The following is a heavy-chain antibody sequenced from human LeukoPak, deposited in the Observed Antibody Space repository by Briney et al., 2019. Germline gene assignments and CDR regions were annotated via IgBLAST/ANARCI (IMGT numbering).Heavy chain of an antibody. Sequence: SQTLSLTCTVSGGSISSGDYYWSWIRQPPGKGLEWIGYIYYSGSTYYNPSLKSRVTMSVDTSKNQFSLKLSSVTAADTAVYYCARSIHWNEFLYYYGMDVWGQGTTVTVSS. CDR2: IYYSGST. J-gene: IGHJ6*02. CDR3: ARSIHWNEFLYYYGMDV. V-gene: IGHV4-30-4*01. D-gene: IGHD1-1*01. CDR1: GGSISSGDYY.